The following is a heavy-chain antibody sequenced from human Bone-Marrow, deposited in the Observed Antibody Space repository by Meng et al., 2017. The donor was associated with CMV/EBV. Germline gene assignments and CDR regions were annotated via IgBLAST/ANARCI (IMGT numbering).Heavy chain of an antibody. Sequence: GESLKISCAACGFTFSSYDMHWVRQATGKGLEWVSAIGTAGDTYYPGSVKGQFTISRENAKNSLYLEMNSLRAEDTAVYYCARNWNDDYYGMDVWGQGATVTVSS. CDR3: ARNWNDDYYGMDV. D-gene: IGHD1-1*01. J-gene: IGHJ6*02. CDR2: IGTAGDT. CDR1: GFTFSSYD. V-gene: IGHV3-13*03.